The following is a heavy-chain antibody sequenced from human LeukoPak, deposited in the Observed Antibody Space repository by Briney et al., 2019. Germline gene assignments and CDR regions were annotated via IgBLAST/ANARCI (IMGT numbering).Heavy chain of an antibody. CDR1: GGSSSGYY. CDR2: INHSGST. V-gene: IGHV4-34*01. J-gene: IGHJ4*02. D-gene: IGHD6-19*01. CDR3: ARARGYSSGWYERLTLDY. Sequence: SETLSLTCAVYGGSSSGYYWSWIRQPPGKGLEWIGEINHSGSTNYNPSLKSRVTISVDTSKNQFSLKLSSVTAADTAVYYCARARGYSSGWYERLTLDYWGQGTLVTVSS.